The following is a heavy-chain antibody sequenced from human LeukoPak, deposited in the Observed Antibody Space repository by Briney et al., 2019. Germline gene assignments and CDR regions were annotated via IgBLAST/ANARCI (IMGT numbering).Heavy chain of an antibody. CDR1: GFTVSSNY. D-gene: IGHD2/OR15-2a*01. CDR3: ARDQYEGICPDS. Sequence: GGSLRLSCAASGFTVSSNYMSWVRQAPGKGLEWVSVIYSGGSTYYADSVKGRFTISRDNSKNTLYLQMNSLRAEDTALYYCARDQYEGICPDSWGQGTLVTVSS. CDR2: IYSGGST. V-gene: IGHV3-53*01. J-gene: IGHJ5*01.